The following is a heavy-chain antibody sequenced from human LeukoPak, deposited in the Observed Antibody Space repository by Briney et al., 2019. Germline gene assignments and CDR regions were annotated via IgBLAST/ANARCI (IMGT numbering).Heavy chain of an antibody. CDR3: AGNYDIWGGFDP. V-gene: IGHV4-38-2*01. CDR2: IYHSGST. Sequence: SETLSLTCAVSGYSISSGYYWGWIRQPPGKGLEWIGSIYHSGSTYYNPSLRSRVTISVDTSKNQFSLKLSSVTAADTAVYYCAGNYDIWGGFDPWGQGTLVTVSS. D-gene: IGHD3-9*01. J-gene: IGHJ5*02. CDR1: GYSISSGYY.